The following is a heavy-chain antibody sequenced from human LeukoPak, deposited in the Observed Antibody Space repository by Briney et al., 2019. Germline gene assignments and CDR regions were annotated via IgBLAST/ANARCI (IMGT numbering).Heavy chain of an antibody. D-gene: IGHD3-22*01. V-gene: IGHV3-23*01. CDR2: ITGSDDGT. Sequence: GGSLSLSCAVSGFTLSSAAMTWVRQAPGKGREGVSTITGSDDGTYYADSVKGRFTISRDYSKNTLNLQMNSLRVEDTAIYYCAKGPQLGSGYHPDYWGQGTLVTVSS. CDR3: AKGPQLGSGYHPDY. J-gene: IGHJ4*02. CDR1: GFTLSSAA.